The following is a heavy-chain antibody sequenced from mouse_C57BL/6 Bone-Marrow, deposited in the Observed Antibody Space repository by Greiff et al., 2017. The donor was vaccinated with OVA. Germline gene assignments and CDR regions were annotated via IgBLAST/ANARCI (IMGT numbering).Heavy chain of an antibody. Sequence: VKLLESGAELARPGASVKLSCKASGYTFTSYGISWVKQRTGQGLEWIGEIYPRSGNTYYNVKFKGKATLTADKSSSTAYMELRSLTSEDSAVYFCARFVPWFAYWGQGTLVTVSA. J-gene: IGHJ3*01. V-gene: IGHV1-81*01. CDR3: ARFVPWFAY. CDR2: IYPRSGNT. CDR1: GYTFTSYG.